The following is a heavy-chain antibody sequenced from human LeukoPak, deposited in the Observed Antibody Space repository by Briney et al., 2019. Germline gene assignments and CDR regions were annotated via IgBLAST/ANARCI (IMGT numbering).Heavy chain of an antibody. D-gene: IGHD5-18*01. CDR1: EFIFGDHA. V-gene: IGHV3-23*01. CDR3: AKAYSYGYRAFDY. J-gene: IGHJ4*02. CDR2: ISGSGGST. Sequence: GGSLRLSCTGSEFIFGDHAMSWVRQAPGKGLEWVSAISGSGGSTYYADSVKGRFTISRDNSKNTLYLQMNSLRAEDTAVYYCAKAYSYGYRAFDYWGQGTLVTVSS.